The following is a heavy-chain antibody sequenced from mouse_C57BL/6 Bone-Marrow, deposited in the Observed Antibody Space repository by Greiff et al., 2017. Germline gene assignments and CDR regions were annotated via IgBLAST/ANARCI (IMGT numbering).Heavy chain of an antibody. D-gene: IGHD2-2*01. V-gene: IGHV5-6*02. CDR2: ISSGGSYT. CDR1: GFTFSSYG. J-gene: IGHJ2*01. CDR3: ARHMVTGYFDY. Sequence: DVKLVESGGDLVKPGGSLKLSCAASGFTFSSYGMSWVRQTPDKRLEWVATISSGGSYTYYPDSVKGRFTISRDNAKNTLYLQMSSLKSEDTAMYYCARHMVTGYFDYWGQGTTLTVSS.